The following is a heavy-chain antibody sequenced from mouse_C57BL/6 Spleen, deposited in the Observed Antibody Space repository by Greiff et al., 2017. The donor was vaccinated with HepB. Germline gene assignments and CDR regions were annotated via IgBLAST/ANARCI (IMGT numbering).Heavy chain of an antibody. D-gene: IGHD3-2*02. CDR3: ARDQAHAMDY. CDR2: ISSGSSTI. J-gene: IGHJ4*01. V-gene: IGHV5-17*01. Sequence: EVKLVESGGGLVKPGGSLKLSCAASGFTFSDYGMHWVRQAPEKGLEWVAYISSGSSTIYYADTVKGRFTISRDNAKNTLFLQMTSLRSEDTAMYYCARDQAHAMDYWGQGTSVTVSS. CDR1: GFTFSDYG.